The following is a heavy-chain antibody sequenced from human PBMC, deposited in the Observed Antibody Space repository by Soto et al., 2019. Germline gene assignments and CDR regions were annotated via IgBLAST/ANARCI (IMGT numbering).Heavy chain of an antibody. CDR2: IRSKANGYAT. J-gene: IGHJ4*02. CDR1: VFTFIGSA. V-gene: IGHV3-73*01. Sequence: GWSLRLSCASSVFTFIGSAMHWVRQASGKGLEWVGRIRSKANGYATAYAESVKGRFTISRDDLKKMAYLQMNSLKTEDTAVYYCTSQGYSYGFVYWGQGTLVTVSS. D-gene: IGHD5-18*01. CDR3: TSQGYSYGFVY.